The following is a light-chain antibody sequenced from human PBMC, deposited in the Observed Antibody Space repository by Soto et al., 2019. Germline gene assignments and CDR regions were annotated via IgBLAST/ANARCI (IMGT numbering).Light chain of an antibody. CDR1: SSDVGGYNY. CDR3: CSFAGNFGV. J-gene: IGLJ1*01. CDR2: DVN. Sequence: QSALTQPRSVSGSPGQSVTISCTGISSDVGGYNYVSWYQQHPGKAPKLMIYDVNKRPLGVPDRFSGSKSGNTASLTISGLQAEDEAGYYCCSFAGNFGVFGTGTKVTVL. V-gene: IGLV2-11*01.